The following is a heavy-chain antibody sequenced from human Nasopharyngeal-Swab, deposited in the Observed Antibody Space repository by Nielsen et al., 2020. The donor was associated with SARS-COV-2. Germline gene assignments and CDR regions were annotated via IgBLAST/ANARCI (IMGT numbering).Heavy chain of an antibody. CDR2: VNGNGADT. CDR3: AKDLTGYYAPLDQ. J-gene: IGHJ4*02. CDR1: GFTFDRYA. V-gene: IGHV3-23*01. Sequence: GESLKISCAASGFTFDRYAMNWVRQTPGKGLEWVSAVNGNGADTYYADSVKGRFTISRDNFKNTIYLHMNSPRAEDTAVYYCAKDLTGYYAPLDQWGQGTLVTVSS. D-gene: IGHD3-9*01.